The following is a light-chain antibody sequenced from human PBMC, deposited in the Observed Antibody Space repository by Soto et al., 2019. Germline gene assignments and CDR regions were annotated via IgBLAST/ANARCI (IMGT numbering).Light chain of an antibody. CDR2: SNN. V-gene: IGLV1-44*01. Sequence: QSVLTQPPSASGTPGQRVTISCSVSSSNIGSNTVNWYQQLPRTAPKLLIYSNNQRPSGVPDRFSGSKSVTSASLAISGLQSEDEAEYYCAAWDDSLNGVVFGGGTKLTVL. CDR1: SSNIGSNT. J-gene: IGLJ2*01. CDR3: AAWDDSLNGVV.